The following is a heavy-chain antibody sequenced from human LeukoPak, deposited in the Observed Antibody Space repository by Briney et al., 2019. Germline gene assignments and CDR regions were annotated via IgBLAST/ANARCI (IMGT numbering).Heavy chain of an antibody. CDR1: GFTFSSYW. CDR2: INSDASST. V-gene: IGHV3-74*01. D-gene: IGHD3-10*01. Sequence: GGSLRLSCAASGFTFSSYWMHWVRQAPGKGLVWDSRINSDASSTSYADSVKGRFTISRDNAKSTLYLQVNSLRAEDTAVYYCARGGWFIVDYWGQGTLVTVSS. CDR3: ARGGWFIVDY. J-gene: IGHJ4*02.